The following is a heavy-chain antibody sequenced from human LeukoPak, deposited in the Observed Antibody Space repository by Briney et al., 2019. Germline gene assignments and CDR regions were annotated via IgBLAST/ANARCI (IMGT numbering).Heavy chain of an antibody. CDR3: ASFSYYDSSGYYFVRAFDI. CDR1: GGSLRIGGYY. V-gene: IGHV4-31*03. D-gene: IGHD3-22*01. J-gene: IGHJ3*02. Sequence: SSQSLSLTRSVSGGSLRIGGYYCSWFRQHPGTGLEWIGYISYRGSTYDKPSLKTRVPVSVDTSKNKFTLKLSSVTAADTAVYYCASFSYYDSSGYYFVRAFDIWGQGTMVTVSS. CDR2: ISYRGST.